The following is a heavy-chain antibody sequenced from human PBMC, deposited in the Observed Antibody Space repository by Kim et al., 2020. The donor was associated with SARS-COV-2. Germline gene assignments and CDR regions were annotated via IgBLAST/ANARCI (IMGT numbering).Heavy chain of an antibody. D-gene: IGHD2-2*01. J-gene: IGHJ3*02. CDR3: VRVDCSSI. CDR2: IRSTIYGGTT. V-gene: IGHV3-49*04. CDR1: GFTFREFP. Sequence: GGSLRLSCVSSGFTFREFPMAWVRQAPGKGLEWIGFIRSTIYGGTTEYAASVRGRFIISRDDYKNIAHLQMNSLKTEDTGVCYCVRVDCSSIW.